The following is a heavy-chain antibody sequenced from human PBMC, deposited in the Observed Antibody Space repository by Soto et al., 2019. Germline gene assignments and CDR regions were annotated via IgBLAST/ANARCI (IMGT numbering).Heavy chain of an antibody. J-gene: IGHJ4*02. Sequence: EVQLVESGGGLVQPGGSLRLSCAASGFTFSSYWMHWVRQAPGKGLVWVSRINSDGSSTSYADSVKGRFTISRDNAKNTLYLQRNSLRAEDTAVYYCVRTSLGVAAATREDYWGQGTLVTVSS. CDR2: INSDGSST. V-gene: IGHV3-74*01. D-gene: IGHD2-15*01. CDR1: GFTFSSYW. CDR3: VRTSLGVAAATREDY.